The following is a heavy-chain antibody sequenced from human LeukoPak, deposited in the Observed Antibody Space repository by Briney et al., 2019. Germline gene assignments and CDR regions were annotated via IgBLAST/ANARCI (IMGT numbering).Heavy chain of an antibody. CDR2: IYYSGST. CDR3: ARGRLLRYFDWLPDMDV. Sequence: SETLSLTCTISGGSITSYHWSWIRQPPGKGLEWIGYIYYSGSTNYNPSLKSRVTISVDTSKNQFSLKLSSVTAADTAVYYCARGRLLRYFDWLPDMDVWGKGTTVTVSS. D-gene: IGHD3-9*01. CDR1: GGSITSYH. V-gene: IGHV4-59*12. J-gene: IGHJ6*03.